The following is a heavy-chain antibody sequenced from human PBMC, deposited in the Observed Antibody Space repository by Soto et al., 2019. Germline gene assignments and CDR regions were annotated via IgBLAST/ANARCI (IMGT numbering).Heavy chain of an antibody. CDR1: GGSISSSSYY. CDR3: AADYYDSSGYYVSPY. V-gene: IGHV4-39*01. D-gene: IGHD3-22*01. J-gene: IGHJ4*02. Sequence: SETLSLTCTVSGGSISSSSYYWGWIRQPPGKGLEWIGSIYYSGSTYYNPSLKSRVTISVDTSKNQFSLKLSSVTAADTAVYYCAADYYDSSGYYVSPYWGQGTLVTVSS. CDR2: IYYSGST.